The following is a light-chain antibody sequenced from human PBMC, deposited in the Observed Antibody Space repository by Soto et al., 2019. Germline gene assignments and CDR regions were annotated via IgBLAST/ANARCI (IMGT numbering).Light chain of an antibody. CDR3: HQYTDWPLT. J-gene: IGKJ1*01. CDR1: QSVASNY. Sequence: VVTQSPATLSVSRGEGAARSCRCSQSVASNYLAWYQQNPCQAPRLLIYGISSRATGVPDRFSGSGSATDFTLPTSRLEPQDFAVYYCHQYTDWPLTFGQGTTV. CDR2: GIS. V-gene: IGKV3-20*01.